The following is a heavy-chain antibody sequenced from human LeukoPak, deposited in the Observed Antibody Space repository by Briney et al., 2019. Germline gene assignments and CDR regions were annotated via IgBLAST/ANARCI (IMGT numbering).Heavy chain of an antibody. CDR2: VNRDGSET. CDR1: GFTFRIYA. Sequence: PGGSLRLSCAASGFTFRIYAMSWVRQAPGRGPEWVANVNRDGSETYYLDSVKGRFSISKDNAKNSLYLQMNSLRAEDTALYHCARNNGMDVWGQGTTVIVSS. CDR3: ARNNGMDV. V-gene: IGHV3-7*03. J-gene: IGHJ6*02.